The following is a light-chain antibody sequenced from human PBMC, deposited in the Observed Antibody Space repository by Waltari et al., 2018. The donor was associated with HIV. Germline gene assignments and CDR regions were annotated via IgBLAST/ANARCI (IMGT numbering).Light chain of an antibody. V-gene: IGLV3-21*02. CDR3: QVWDSSSNHVV. CDR1: NIGSKS. CDR2: ADI. Sequence: SYVLTQPPSVSVAPGQTARITCGGHNIGSKSVHWYHQKSGQAPVLVVYADIDRPSGIPGRFSGANSGNTATLTISRAEAGDDADYYCQVWDSSSNHVVFGGGTKLTVL. J-gene: IGLJ2*01.